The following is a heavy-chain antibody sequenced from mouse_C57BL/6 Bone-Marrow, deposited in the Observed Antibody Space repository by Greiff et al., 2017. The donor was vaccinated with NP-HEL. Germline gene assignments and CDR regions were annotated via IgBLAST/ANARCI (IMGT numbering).Heavy chain of an antibody. J-gene: IGHJ1*03. D-gene: IGHD2-5*01. CDR2: LNPSSGYT. Sequence: QVQLKESGAELAKPGASVKLSCKASGYTFTSYWMHWVKQRPGQGLEWIGYLNPSSGYTKYTQKFQAKATLTADKSSSTAYMQLSSLTYEDSAVYYCARDYYSNYWYFDVWGTGTTVTVSS. CDR1: GYTFTSYW. CDR3: ARDYYSNYWYFDV. V-gene: IGHV1-7*01.